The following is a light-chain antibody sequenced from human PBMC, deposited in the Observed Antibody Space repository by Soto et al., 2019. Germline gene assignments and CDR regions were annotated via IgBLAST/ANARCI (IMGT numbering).Light chain of an antibody. CDR3: SSYTSSSTRVV. CDR2: DVS. CDR1: SSAVGGYNY. V-gene: IGLV2-14*01. J-gene: IGLJ2*01. Sequence: QSALTQPASVSGSPGQSITISCTGTSSAVGGYNYVSWYQQHPGKAPKLMIYDVSNRPSGVSNRFSGSQSGNTASLTISGLQAEDEADYYCSSYTSSSTRVVFGGGTKLTVL.